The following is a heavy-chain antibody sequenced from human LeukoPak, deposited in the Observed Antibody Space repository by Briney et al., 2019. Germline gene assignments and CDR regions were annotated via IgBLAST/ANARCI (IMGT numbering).Heavy chain of an antibody. V-gene: IGHV3-30*18. CDR2: ISYDGSNK. Sequence: GRSLRLSCAASGFTFSSYGMHWVRQAPGKGLECVPVISYDGSNKFYADSVKGRFTISRDNSKNTLYLQMNSLRAEDTAVYYCAKGYASGTYYSDYWGQGTLVTVSS. CDR3: AKGYASGTYYSDY. J-gene: IGHJ4*02. D-gene: IGHD3-10*01. CDR1: GFTFSSYG.